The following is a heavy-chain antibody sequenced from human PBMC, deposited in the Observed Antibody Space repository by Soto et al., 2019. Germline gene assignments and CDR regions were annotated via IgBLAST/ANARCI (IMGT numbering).Heavy chain of an antibody. V-gene: IGHV3-33*01. D-gene: IGHD4-17*01. J-gene: IGHJ4*02. CDR3: ARDYGSASYGFDS. CDR2: LWFDGINE. CDR1: GFTFSGYA. Sequence: PGGSLRLSCVASGFTFSGYAMHWVRQAAGKGLEWVAVLWFDGINEYYADSVKGRFTISRDNSKNTLYPQMNSLRPADTAVYYCARDYGSASYGFDSWGRGTLVTVSS.